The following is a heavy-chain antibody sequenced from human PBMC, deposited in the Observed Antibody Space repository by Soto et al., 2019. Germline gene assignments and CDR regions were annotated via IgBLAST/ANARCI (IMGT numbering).Heavy chain of an antibody. J-gene: IGHJ5*02. CDR3: TRVNAAIFGVVIRYNWFDP. CDR1: GFTFSSYS. V-gene: IGHV3-49*04. D-gene: IGHD3-3*01. Sequence: GGSLRLSCAASGFTFSSYSMNWVRQAPGKGLEWVGFIRSKAYGGTTEYAASVKGRFTISRDDSKSIAYLQMNSLKTEDTAVYYCTRVNAAIFGVVIRYNWFDPWGQGTLVTVSS. CDR2: IRSKAYGGTT.